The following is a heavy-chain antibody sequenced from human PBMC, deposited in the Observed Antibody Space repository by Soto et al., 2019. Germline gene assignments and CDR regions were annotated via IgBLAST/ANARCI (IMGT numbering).Heavy chain of an antibody. J-gene: IGHJ4*02. Sequence: PSETLSLTCTVSGGSVSSDNYYWSWIRQPPGKGLEWIGYIYSSGSTNYNPSLKSRVTISLDTSTNQFSLKLTSVTAADTAVYYCARDIRGYSRAFDYWGQGALVTVSS. CDR2: IYSSGST. V-gene: IGHV4-61*01. CDR3: ARDIRGYSRAFDY. D-gene: IGHD5-18*01. CDR1: GGSVSSDNYY.